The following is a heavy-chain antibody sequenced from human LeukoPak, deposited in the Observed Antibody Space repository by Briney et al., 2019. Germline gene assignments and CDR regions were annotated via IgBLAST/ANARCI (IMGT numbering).Heavy chain of an antibody. Sequence: SETLSLTCAVYGGSFSGYYWSWIRQPPGKGLEWIGEINHSASTNYNPSLKSRVTISVDTSKNQFSLKLSSVTAADMAVYYCAREVTEDGSDYWGQGTLVTVSS. D-gene: IGHD4-23*01. J-gene: IGHJ4*02. CDR1: GGSFSGYY. CDR3: AREVTEDGSDY. V-gene: IGHV4-34*01. CDR2: INHSAST.